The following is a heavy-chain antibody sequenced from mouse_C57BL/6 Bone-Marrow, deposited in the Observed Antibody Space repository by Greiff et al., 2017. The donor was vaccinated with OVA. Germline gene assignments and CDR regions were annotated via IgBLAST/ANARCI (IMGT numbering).Heavy chain of an antibody. CDR3: VGAYYSHYYAMDY. CDR1: GYTFTSYG. V-gene: IGHV1-81*01. J-gene: IGHJ4*01. Sequence: QVQLQQSGAELARPGASVKLSCKASGYTFTSYGISWVKQRTGQGLEWIGEIYPRSGNTYYNEKFKGKATLTADKSSSTAYMELRSLTSEDSAVYFCVGAYYSHYYAMDYWGQGTSVTVSS. CDR2: IYPRSGNT. D-gene: IGHD2-12*01.